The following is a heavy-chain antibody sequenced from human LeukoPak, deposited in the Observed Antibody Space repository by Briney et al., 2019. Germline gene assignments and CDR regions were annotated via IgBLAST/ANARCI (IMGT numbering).Heavy chain of an antibody. V-gene: IGHV1-8*02. CDR3: ARMRSSRGVAVAGKYPDY. CDR1: GYTFTSYG. D-gene: IGHD6-19*01. Sequence: ASVKVSCKASGYTFTSYGISWVRQATGQGLEWMGWMNPNSGNTGYAQKFQGRVTMTRNTSISTAYMELSSLRSEDTAVYYCARMRSSRGVAVAGKYPDYWGQGTLVTVSS. CDR2: MNPNSGNT. J-gene: IGHJ4*02.